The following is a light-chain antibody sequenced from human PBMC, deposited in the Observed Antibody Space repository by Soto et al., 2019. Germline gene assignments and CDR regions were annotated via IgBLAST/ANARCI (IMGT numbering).Light chain of an antibody. CDR1: SSDTAGYNY. Sequence: QSALTQPASVSGSPEQSITISCTGTSSDTAGYNYVSWYQQHPGKAPKLMIYEVSNRPSGVSNRFSGSQSGNTASLTISGLQAEVEANYYCSSYTTSNTPLYVFGTGTKLTVL. V-gene: IGLV2-14*01. CDR3: SSYTTSNTPLYV. J-gene: IGLJ1*01. CDR2: EVS.